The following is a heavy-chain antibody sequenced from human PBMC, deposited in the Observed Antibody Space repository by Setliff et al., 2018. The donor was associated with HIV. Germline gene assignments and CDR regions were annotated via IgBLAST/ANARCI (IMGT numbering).Heavy chain of an antibody. J-gene: IGHJ4*02. V-gene: IGHV3-11*01. CDR3: AKDRSPTISPYYFDY. CDR2: ISDSDTDI. Sequence: GGSLRLSCAASGFSFSDYYMSWIRQAPGKGLECISYISDSDTDIYYADSVKGRFTISRDNSKNILYLQMTGLRAEDTAIYYCAKDRSPTISPYYFDYWGQGALVTVSS. D-gene: IGHD1-1*01. CDR1: GFSFSDYY.